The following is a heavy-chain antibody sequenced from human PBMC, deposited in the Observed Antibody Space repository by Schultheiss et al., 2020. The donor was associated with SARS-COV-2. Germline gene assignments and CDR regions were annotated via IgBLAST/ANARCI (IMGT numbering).Heavy chain of an antibody. CDR3: ARGIRYSYGPYGGYYGMDV. Sequence: SQTLSLTCAVYGGSFSGYYWSWIRQPPGKGLEWIGEINHSGSTNYNPSLKSRVTISVDTSKNQFSLKLNSVTAADTAVYYCARGIRYSYGPYGGYYGMDVWGQGTTVTVSS. D-gene: IGHD5-18*01. J-gene: IGHJ6*02. CDR1: GGSFSGYY. CDR2: INHSGST. V-gene: IGHV4-34*01.